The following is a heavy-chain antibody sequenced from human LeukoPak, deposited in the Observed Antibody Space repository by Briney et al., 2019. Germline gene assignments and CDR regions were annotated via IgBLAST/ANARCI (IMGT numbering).Heavy chain of an antibody. CDR2: ISAYNGNT. CDR1: GYTFTSYG. D-gene: IGHD1-1*01. V-gene: IGHV1-18*01. Sequence: AASVKASCKASGYTFTSYGISWVRQAPGQGLEWMGWISAYNGNTNYAQKLQGRVTMTTDTSTSTAYMELRSLRSDDTAVYYCARESRELERRATFDYWGQGTLVTVSS. J-gene: IGHJ4*02. CDR3: ARESRELERRATFDY.